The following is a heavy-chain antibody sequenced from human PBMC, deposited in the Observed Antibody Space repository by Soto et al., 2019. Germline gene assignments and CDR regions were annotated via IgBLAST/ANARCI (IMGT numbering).Heavy chain of an antibody. D-gene: IGHD3-10*01. CDR3: ARVEAPFGESLH. V-gene: IGHV1-18*01. CDR2: ISPDDGNT. J-gene: IGHJ4*02. Sequence: GASVKVCCKTSGYTFSSYTIAWVRQAPGQGLEWLGWISPDDGNTEYEQKFQGRVTMTADTLTNNAYMELRSLKYDDTAVYYCARVEAPFGESLHWGQGTPVTVSS. CDR1: GYTFSSYT.